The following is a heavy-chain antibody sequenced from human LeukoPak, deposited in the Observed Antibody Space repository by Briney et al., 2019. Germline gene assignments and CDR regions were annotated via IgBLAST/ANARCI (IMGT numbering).Heavy chain of an antibody. CDR1: GFTFSTFP. D-gene: IGHD1-1*01. CDR3: ARGRLEFDY. J-gene: IGHJ4*02. Sequence: QPGGSLRLSCAASGFTFSTFPMSWVRQAPGKGLEWVSSIYGSGGRTYYADSVKGRFTTSRDNSKSTLSLQIDSLRAEDTAVYYCARGRLEFDYWGQGTLVIVSS. CDR2: IYGSGGRT. V-gene: IGHV3-23*01.